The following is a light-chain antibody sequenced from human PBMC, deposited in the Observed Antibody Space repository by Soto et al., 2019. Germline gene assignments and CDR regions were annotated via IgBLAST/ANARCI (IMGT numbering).Light chain of an antibody. V-gene: IGLV7-46*01. CDR3: LLSYSGAQAV. CDR1: TGAVTSGHY. CDR2: DTS. J-gene: IGLJ2*01. Sequence: QAVVTQEPSLTVSPGGTVTLTCGSSTGAVTSGHYPYWFQQKPGQAPRTLIYDTSNKHSWTPARFSGSLLGGKAALTISGAQPEDEAEYYCLLSYSGAQAVFGGGTKVTVL.